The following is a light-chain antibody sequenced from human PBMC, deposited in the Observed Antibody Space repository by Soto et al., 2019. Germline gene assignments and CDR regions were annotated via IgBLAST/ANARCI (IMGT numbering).Light chain of an antibody. CDR3: QKYGSSPRT. J-gene: IGKJ1*01. CDR2: GAS. V-gene: IGKV3-20*01. Sequence: EIVLTQSPGTLSLSPGERATLSCRASQSVSSSYLAWYHQTPGQAPRLLIYGASSRATGIPDRFSGSGSGTECTLTISSLEPEDFAVYYCQKYGSSPRTFGQGTKVEIK. CDR1: QSVSSSY.